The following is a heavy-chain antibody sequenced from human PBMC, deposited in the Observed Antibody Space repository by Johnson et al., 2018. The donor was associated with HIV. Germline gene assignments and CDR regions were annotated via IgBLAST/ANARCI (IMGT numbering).Heavy chain of an antibody. CDR1: GFTFDDYA. CDR2: ISWDTETI. D-gene: IGHD5-24*01. Sequence: VQLVESGGGLVQPGRSLRLSCAASGFTFDDYAMHWVRQVPGKGLEWVSGISWDTETIGYANSVKGRFTISRDNARNSLYLQMNSLRVEDTAVYYCAREGKWLHVGGARDGFDIWGQGTMVTVSA. J-gene: IGHJ3*02. V-gene: IGHV3-9*01. CDR3: AREGKWLHVGGARDGFDI.